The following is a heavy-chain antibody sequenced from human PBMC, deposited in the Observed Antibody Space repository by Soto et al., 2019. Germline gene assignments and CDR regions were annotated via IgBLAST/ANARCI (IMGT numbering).Heavy chain of an antibody. D-gene: IGHD4-17*01. V-gene: IGHV3-33*01. CDR1: GFAFSSYG. CDR2: IWYDGSNK. CDR3: ARSGDFEYDSGMDV. J-gene: IGHJ6*02. Sequence: QVQLVESGGGVVQPGRSLRLSCAASGFAFSSYGMHWVRQAPGKGPEWVAVIWYDGSNKYYADSVKGRFTISRDNSKNTLYQQMTSRRAEDTALYYCARSGDFEYDSGMDVWGQGTTVTVSS.